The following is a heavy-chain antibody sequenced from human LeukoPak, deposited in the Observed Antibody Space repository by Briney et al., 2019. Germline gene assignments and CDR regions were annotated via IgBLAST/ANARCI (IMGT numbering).Heavy chain of an antibody. D-gene: IGHD4-17*01. Sequence: PSETLSLTCTVSGGSISSSSYYWGWIRQPPGKGLEWIGSIYYSGSTYYNPSLKSRVTISVDTSKNQFSLKLSSVTAADTAVYYCARSYGDPRGDFDYWGQGTLVTVSS. V-gene: IGHV4-39*01. CDR1: GGSISSSSYY. CDR2: IYYSGST. J-gene: IGHJ4*02. CDR3: ARSYGDPRGDFDY.